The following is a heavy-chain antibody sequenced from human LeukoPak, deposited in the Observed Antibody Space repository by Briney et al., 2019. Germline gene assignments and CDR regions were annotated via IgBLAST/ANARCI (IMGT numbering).Heavy chain of an antibody. Sequence: GGSLRLSCAASGFTFSSYAMSWVRQAPGKGLEWVSAISGSGGSTYYADSVKGRFTISRDNSKNTLYLQMNSLRAEDTAVYYCAKDKSGSSSWYGDNWFDPWGQGTLVTVSS. CDR3: AKDKSGSSSWYGDNWFDP. V-gene: IGHV3-23*01. CDR1: GFTFSSYA. J-gene: IGHJ5*02. D-gene: IGHD6-13*01. CDR2: ISGSGGST.